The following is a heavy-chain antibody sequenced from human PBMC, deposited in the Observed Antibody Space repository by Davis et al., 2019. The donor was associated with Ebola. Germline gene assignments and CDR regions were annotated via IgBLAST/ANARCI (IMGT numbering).Heavy chain of an antibody. V-gene: IGHV3-48*04. CDR2: ISSSSSTI. CDR1: GFTFSSYS. J-gene: IGHJ4*02. Sequence: GESLKISCAASGFTFSSYSMNWVRQAPGKGLEWVSYISSSSSTIYYADSVKGRFTISRANAKNSLYLQMNSLRAEDTAVYYCARAQDYFDYWGQGTLVTVSS. CDR3: ARAQDYFDY.